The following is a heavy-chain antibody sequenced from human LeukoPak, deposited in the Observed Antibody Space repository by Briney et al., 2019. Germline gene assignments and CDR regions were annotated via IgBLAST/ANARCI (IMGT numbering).Heavy chain of an antibody. Sequence: ASVKVSCKASGGTFSSYAISWVRQAPGQGLEWMGGIIPIFGTANYAQKFQGRVTITADESTSTAYMELSSLRSEDTAVYYCARDLWVTTVTTDAFDIWGQGTMVTVSS. CDR2: IIPIFGTA. D-gene: IGHD4-17*01. CDR1: GGTFSSYA. CDR3: ARDLWVTTVTTDAFDI. J-gene: IGHJ3*02. V-gene: IGHV1-69*13.